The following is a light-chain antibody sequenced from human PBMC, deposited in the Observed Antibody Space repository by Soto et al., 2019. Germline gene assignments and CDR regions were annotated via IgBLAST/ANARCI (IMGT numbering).Light chain of an antibody. CDR2: DVS. CDR3: SSYTSSSTRA. Sequence: QLVLTQPASVSGSPGQSITISCTGTSSDVGGYNYVSWYQQHPGKVPKLIIYDVSNRPSGVSIRFSGSKSGNTASLTISGLQTDDEADYYCSSYTSSSTRAFGGGTKLTVL. J-gene: IGLJ2*01. CDR1: SSDVGGYNY. V-gene: IGLV2-14*03.